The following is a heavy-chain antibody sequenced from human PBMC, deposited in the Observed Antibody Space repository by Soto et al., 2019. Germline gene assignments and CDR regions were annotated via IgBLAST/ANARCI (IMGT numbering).Heavy chain of an antibody. V-gene: IGHV1-3*04. Sequence: QVQFLQSGAEVKKPGASVKVSCKTSGYIFTDYPIHWVRQAPGRGLEWVAWINTGNGTTRYSPRLQGRVSLTTDTSASTAYMQLTGLRFEDTAVYYCASNAFDYCGQGTMVAVS. CDR1: GYIFTDYP. CDR3: ASNAFDY. J-gene: IGHJ4*02. CDR2: INTGNGTT.